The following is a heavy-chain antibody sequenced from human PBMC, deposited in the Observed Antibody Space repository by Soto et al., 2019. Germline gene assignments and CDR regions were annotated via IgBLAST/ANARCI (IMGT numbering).Heavy chain of an antibody. Sequence: EVQLVESGGGLIQPGGSLRLSCAASGFIVSSHYMNWVRQAPGKGLEWVSVIYGGGNTYDADSVKGRFTISRDNSKNKLYLQMNSVRDEATAVDYCERRVWLQSSEDAFDIWGQGTLVTVSS. V-gene: IGHV3-53*01. CDR3: ERRVWLQSSEDAFDI. CDR2: IYGGGNT. CDR1: GFIVSSHY. J-gene: IGHJ3*02. D-gene: IGHD4-4*01.